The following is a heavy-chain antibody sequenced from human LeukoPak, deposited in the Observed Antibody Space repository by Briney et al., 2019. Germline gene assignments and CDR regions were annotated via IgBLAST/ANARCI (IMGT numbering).Heavy chain of an antibody. V-gene: IGHV4-30-2*01. D-gene: IGHD3-22*01. CDR2: IYHSGST. J-gene: IGHJ4*02. CDR3: ARPGTYYYDSSGYYQN. Sequence: PSQTLSLTCTVSGGSISSGGYYWSWIRQPPGKGLEWIGYIYHSGSTYYNPSLKSRVTISVDRSKNQFSLKLSSVTAADTAVYYCARPGTYYYDSSGYYQNWGQGTLVTVSS. CDR1: GGSISSGGYY.